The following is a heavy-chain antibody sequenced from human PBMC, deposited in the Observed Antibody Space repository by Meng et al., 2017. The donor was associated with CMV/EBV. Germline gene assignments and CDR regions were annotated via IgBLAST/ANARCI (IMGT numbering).Heavy chain of an antibody. V-gene: IGHV1-69*05. CDR1: GGTFSSYA. Sequence: SVKVSCKASGGTFSSYAISWVRQAPGQGLEWMGGIIPIFGTANYAQKFQGRVTITTDESTSTTYMELSSLRSEDTAVYYCALGYCSSTSCYSYYYYGMDVWGQGTTVTVSS. CDR2: IIPIFGTA. J-gene: IGHJ6*02. D-gene: IGHD2-2*01. CDR3: ALGYCSSTSCYSYYYYGMDV.